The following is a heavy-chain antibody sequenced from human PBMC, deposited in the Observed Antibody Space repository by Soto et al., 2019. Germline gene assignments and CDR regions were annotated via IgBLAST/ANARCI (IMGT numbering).Heavy chain of an antibody. CDR1: GYTLTELS. CDR2: FDPEDGET. V-gene: IGHV1-24*01. D-gene: IGHD1-7*01. CDR3: ATETYNRNYVGD. Sequence: ASVKVSCKVSGYTLTELSMHWVRQAPGKGLEWMGGFDPEDGETIYAQKFQGRVTMTEDTSTDTAYMELSSLRSEDTAVYYCATETYNRNYVGDWGQGTLVTVSS. J-gene: IGHJ4*02.